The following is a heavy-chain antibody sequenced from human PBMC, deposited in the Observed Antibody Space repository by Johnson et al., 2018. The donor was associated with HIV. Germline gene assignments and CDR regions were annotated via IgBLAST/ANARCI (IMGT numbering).Heavy chain of an antibody. J-gene: IGHJ3*02. CDR1: GFTFSSYA. CDR2: ISYDGRNK. V-gene: IGHV3-30*04. CDR3: AKKLGVGGGSNKAFDI. D-gene: IGHD2-15*01. Sequence: RSLRLSCAASGFTFSSYAMHWVRQAPGKGLEWVAVISYDGRNKYYAASVKGRFTISRDNSKNTLYLQMNSLRAEDTAVYYCAKKLGVGGGSNKAFDIWGQGTMVTVSS.